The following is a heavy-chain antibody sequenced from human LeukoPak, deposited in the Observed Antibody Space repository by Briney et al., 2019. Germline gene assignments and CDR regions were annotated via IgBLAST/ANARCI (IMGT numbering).Heavy chain of an antibody. V-gene: IGHV1-18*01. CDR2: ISPFNGQT. CDR3: ARTWDYSPRGRFVD. D-gene: IGHD4-11*01. CDR1: GYDFINYA. J-gene: IGHJ4*02. Sequence: ASVKVSCKGSGYDFINYAITWVRQAPGQGLEWMGWISPFNGQTNYAQNPQGRVTMTIDRTTSTASMELRGLRSDDTGVYYCARTWDYSPRGRFVDWGQGTRVTVSS.